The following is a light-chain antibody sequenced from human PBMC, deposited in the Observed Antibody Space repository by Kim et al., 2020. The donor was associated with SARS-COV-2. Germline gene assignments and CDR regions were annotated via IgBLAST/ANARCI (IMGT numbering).Light chain of an antibody. CDR3: QQYGNLPPWT. Sequence: PGERATLSCRASQTIAGNFLAWYQQKPGQAPRLLIYGASTRATDIPDRFSGSGSGTDFTLTIGRLEPEDFAVYYCQQYGNLPPWTFGQGTKVDIK. V-gene: IGKV3-20*01. J-gene: IGKJ1*01. CDR2: GAS. CDR1: QTIAGNF.